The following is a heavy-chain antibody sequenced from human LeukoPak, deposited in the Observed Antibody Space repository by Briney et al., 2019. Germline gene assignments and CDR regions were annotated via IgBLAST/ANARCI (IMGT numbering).Heavy chain of an antibody. J-gene: IGHJ5*02. Sequence: GASVKVSCKASGCTFTSYGISWVRQAPGQGLEWMGWISAYNGNTNYAQKLQGRVTMTTDTSTSTAYMELRSLRSDDTAVYYCARDLPIAAGNNWFDPWGQGTLVTVSS. D-gene: IGHD6-13*01. CDR1: GCTFTSYG. CDR3: ARDLPIAAGNNWFDP. V-gene: IGHV1-18*01. CDR2: ISAYNGNT.